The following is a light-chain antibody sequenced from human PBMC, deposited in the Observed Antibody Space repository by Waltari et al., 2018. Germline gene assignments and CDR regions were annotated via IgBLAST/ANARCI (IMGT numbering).Light chain of an antibody. V-gene: IGKV3-20*01. Sequence: EIVLTQSPGSLSSSPGERVTLSCRASQSVSRALAWYQQKHGQAPRLLTFGESNRATGIPDSFSGSGSDTDFSLTISRLEPEDFAVYYCQHYVRLPATFGRGTKVEIK. CDR1: QSVSRA. CDR3: QHYVRLPAT. J-gene: IGKJ1*01. CDR2: GES.